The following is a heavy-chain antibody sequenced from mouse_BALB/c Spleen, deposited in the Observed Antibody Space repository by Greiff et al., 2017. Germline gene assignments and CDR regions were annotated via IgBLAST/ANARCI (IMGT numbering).Heavy chain of an antibody. V-gene: IGHV5-9-4*01. CDR1: GFTFSSYA. CDR3: ARADGYFDY. Sequence: EVQVVESGGGLVKPGGSLKLSCAASGFTFSSYAMSWVRQSPEKRLEWVAEISSGGSYTYYPDTVTGRFTISRDNAKNTRYLEMSSLRSEDTAMYYCARADGYFDYWGQGTTLTVSS. J-gene: IGHJ2*01. CDR2: ISSGGSYT. D-gene: IGHD2-3*01.